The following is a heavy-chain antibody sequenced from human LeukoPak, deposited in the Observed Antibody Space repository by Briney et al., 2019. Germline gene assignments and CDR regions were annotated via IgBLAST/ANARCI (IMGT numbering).Heavy chain of an antibody. D-gene: IGHD3-3*01. CDR1: GFTFSSYG. CDR2: IRYDGSNK. Sequence: PGGSLRLSCAASGFTFSSYGMHWVRQAPGKGLEWVAFIRYDGSNKYYADSVKGRFTISRDNSKNTLYLQMNSLRAEDTAVYYCAKDNPRITIFGGEPGAFDIWGQGTMVTVSS. CDR3: AKDNPRITIFGGEPGAFDI. J-gene: IGHJ3*02. V-gene: IGHV3-30*02.